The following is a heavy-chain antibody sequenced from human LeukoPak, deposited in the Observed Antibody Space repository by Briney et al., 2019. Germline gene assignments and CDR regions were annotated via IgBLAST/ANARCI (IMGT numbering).Heavy chain of an antibody. CDR3: AKGGKGFPLGLRFDS. CDR2: IYYSGNT. Sequence: SETLSLTCTVSGGSISSYYWSWIRQPPGKGLEWIGYIYYSGNTNYNPSLKSRVTISVDTSKNQFSLRLSSVTAADTAVYYCAKGGKGFPLGLRFDSWGQGTLVSVSS. D-gene: IGHD2-21*01. V-gene: IGHV4-59*01. J-gene: IGHJ4*02. CDR1: GGSISSYY.